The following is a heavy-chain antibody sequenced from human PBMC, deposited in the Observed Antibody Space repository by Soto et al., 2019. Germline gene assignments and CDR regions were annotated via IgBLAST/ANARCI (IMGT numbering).Heavy chain of an antibody. D-gene: IGHD3-16*01. CDR3: ARDRIQLRLGKYSFHGMDV. CDR2: IVPRFGSP. CDR1: GGTFSDFA. J-gene: IGHJ6*02. V-gene: IGHV1-69*06. Sequence: QVQLVQSGAEMRKPGSSLRVSCKASGGTFSDFAFSWVRQAPGQGLEWMGGIVPRFGSPNYAQKFGGRVTISADTSTSTVYMEVSSLRIDDTAVYFCARDRIQLRLGKYSFHGMDVWGPEPTLTVSS.